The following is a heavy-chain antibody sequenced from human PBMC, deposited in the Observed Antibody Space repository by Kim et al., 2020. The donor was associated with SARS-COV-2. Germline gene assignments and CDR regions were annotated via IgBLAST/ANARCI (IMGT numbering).Heavy chain of an antibody. V-gene: IGHV4-34*01. Sequence: SETLSLTCAVYGGSISGYYCSWICKRPGPGLERNGEVNHSGSTNYNPYLKNRVTIAVDTSKYQYYLKLSPVTVADTDVYFCARALAAAEPGAILTFDYWGQRTLVTVSS. CDR3: ARALAAAEPGAILTFDY. D-gene: IGHD6-13*01. CDR2: VNHSGST. CDR1: GGSISGYY. J-gene: IGHJ4*02.